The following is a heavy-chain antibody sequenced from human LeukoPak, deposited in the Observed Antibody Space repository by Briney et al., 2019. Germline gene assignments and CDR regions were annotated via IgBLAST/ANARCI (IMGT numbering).Heavy chain of an antibody. D-gene: IGHD3-22*01. CDR2: ISSSSSYI. J-gene: IGHJ4*02. Sequence: PGGSLRLSCAASGFTFSSYSMNWVRQARGKGVEGVSSISSSSSYIYYADSVKGRFTISRDNAKNSLYLQMNSLRAEDTAVYYCARPPKRDSSGYFDYWGQGTLVTVSS. CDR1: GFTFSSYS. V-gene: IGHV3-21*01. CDR3: ARPPKRDSSGYFDY.